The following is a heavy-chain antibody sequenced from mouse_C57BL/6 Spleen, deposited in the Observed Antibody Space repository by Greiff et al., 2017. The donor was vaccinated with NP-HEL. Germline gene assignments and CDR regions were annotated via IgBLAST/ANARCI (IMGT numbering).Heavy chain of an antibody. CDR1: GYTFTSYW. CDR3: ARRLGRGAMDY. J-gene: IGHJ4*01. D-gene: IGHD4-1*01. CDR2: IDPSDSYT. V-gene: IGHV1-59*01. Sequence: VQLQQPGAELVRPGTSVKLSCKASGYTFTSYWMHWVKQRPGQGLEWIVVIDPSDSYTNYNQKFKGKATLTVDTSSSTAYMQLSSLTSEDSAVYYCARRLGRGAMDYWGQGTSVTVSS.